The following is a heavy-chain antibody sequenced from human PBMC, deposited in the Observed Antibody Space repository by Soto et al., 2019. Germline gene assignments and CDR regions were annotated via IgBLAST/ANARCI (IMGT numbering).Heavy chain of an antibody. CDR1: GLTFSTYA. D-gene: IGHD6-13*01. CDR2: ISDSGDAS. V-gene: IGHV3-23*01. CDR3: AKGFGSTWSFFDY. Sequence: EVQLLESEGGLVQPGGSLRLSCAASGLTFSTYAMSWVSQAPGKGLERVAGISDSGDASFHADSVKGRFTISRDNSKNTLYLHMISLRAEDTAVYYCAKGFGSTWSFFDYWGQGVLVTVSS. J-gene: IGHJ4*02.